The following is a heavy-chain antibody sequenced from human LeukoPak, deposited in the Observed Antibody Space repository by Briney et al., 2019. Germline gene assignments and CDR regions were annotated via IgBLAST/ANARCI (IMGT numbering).Heavy chain of an antibody. CDR3: AKEHYYDFWSGYLDY. Sequence: PSETLSLTCAVYGGSFSGYYWSWIRQPPGKGLEWVSAISGSGGSTYYADSVKGRFTISRDNSKNTLYLQMNSLRAEDTAVYYCAKEHYYDFWSGYLDYWGQGTLVTAPS. CDR1: GGSFSGYY. J-gene: IGHJ4*02. V-gene: IGHV3-23*01. D-gene: IGHD3-3*01. CDR2: ISGSGGST.